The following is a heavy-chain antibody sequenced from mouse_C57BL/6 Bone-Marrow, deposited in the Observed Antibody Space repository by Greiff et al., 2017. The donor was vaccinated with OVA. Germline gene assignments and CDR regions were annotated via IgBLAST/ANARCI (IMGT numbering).Heavy chain of an antibody. CDR3: ARGWLPTYFDY. V-gene: IGHV5-17*01. CDR1: GFTFSDYG. D-gene: IGHD2-3*01. J-gene: IGHJ2*01. Sequence: VQLKESGGGLVKPGGSLKLSCAASGFTFSDYGMHWVRQAPEKGLEWVAYISSGSSTIYYADTVKGRFTISRDNAKNTLFLQMTSLRSEDTAMYYCARGWLPTYFDYWGQGTTLTVSS. CDR2: ISSGSSTI.